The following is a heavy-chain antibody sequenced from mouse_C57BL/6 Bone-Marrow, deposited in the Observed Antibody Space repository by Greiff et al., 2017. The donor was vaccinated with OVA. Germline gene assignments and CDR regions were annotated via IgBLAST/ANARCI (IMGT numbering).Heavy chain of an antibody. J-gene: IGHJ1*03. D-gene: IGHD2-14*01. CDR1: GYTFTSYW. V-gene: IGHV1-56*01. Sequence: VQLQQSGPELVRPGASVKISCKAPGYTFTSYWMQWVRQRPGQGLEWIGEIFPGSGSTYYNEKFKGKATLTVDTSSSTAYMQLSSLTSGDSAVYFVAREGTHRDRYGYFDDWGTGTTVTVSS. CDR3: AREGTHRDRYGYFDD. CDR2: IFPGSGST.